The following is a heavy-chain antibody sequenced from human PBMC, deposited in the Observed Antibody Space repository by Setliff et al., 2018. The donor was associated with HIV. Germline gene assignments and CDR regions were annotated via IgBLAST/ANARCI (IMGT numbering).Heavy chain of an antibody. Sequence: GGSLRLSCATSGFTFSRYWMTWVCQAPGKGPEWVANIEGDGSGKYYEDSVRGRFTVSRDNAKNSLYLQMNSLRVEDTAVYYCVRDRSMTIFGVVIPTFDYWGQGTLVTVSS. CDR1: GFTFSRYW. CDR3: VRDRSMTIFGVVIPTFDY. V-gene: IGHV3-7*01. D-gene: IGHD3-3*01. J-gene: IGHJ4*02. CDR2: IEGDGSGK.